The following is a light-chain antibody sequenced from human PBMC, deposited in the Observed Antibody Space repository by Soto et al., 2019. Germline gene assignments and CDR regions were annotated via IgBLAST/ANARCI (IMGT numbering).Light chain of an antibody. CDR3: SSYTSRSTVV. J-gene: IGLJ2*01. CDR2: DVS. CDR1: SSDVGGYNY. V-gene: IGLV2-14*01. Sequence: QSVLTQPASVSGSPGQSITISCTGTSSDVGGYNYVSWYQQHPGKAPKLMIYDVSNRSSGVSNRFSGSKSANTASLTISGLQAEDEADYYCSSYTSRSTVVFGGGTKVTVL.